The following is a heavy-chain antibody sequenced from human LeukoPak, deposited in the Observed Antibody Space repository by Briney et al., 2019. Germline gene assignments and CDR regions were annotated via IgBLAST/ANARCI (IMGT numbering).Heavy chain of an antibody. CDR3: ATWTGDEEDAFDI. J-gene: IGHJ3*02. CDR2: ISYDGSNK. D-gene: IGHD3/OR15-3a*01. V-gene: IGHV3-30*03. CDR1: GFTFSSYG. Sequence: PGGSLRLSCAASGFTFSSYGMHWVRQAPGKGLEWVAIISYDGSNKYYTDSVKGRFTISRDNSKNTLYLQMNSPRAEDTAVYYCATWTGDEEDAFDIWGQGTMVTVSS.